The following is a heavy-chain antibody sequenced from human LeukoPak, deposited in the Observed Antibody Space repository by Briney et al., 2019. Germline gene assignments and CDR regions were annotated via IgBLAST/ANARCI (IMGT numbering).Heavy chain of an antibody. CDR1: GFTFSSYA. CDR2: ISYDGSNK. CDR3: ARGQSGWYQFFDY. J-gene: IGHJ4*02. D-gene: IGHD6-19*01. V-gene: IGHV3-30-3*01. Sequence: PGGSLRLSCAASGFTFSSYAMHWVRQAPGKGLEWVAVISYDGSNKYYADSVKGRFTISRNNAKNSLYLQMNSLRAEDTAVYYCARGQSGWYQFFDYWGQGTLVTVSS.